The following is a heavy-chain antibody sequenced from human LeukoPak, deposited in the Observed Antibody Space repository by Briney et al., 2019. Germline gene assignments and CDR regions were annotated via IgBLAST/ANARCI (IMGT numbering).Heavy chain of an antibody. J-gene: IGHJ6*02. D-gene: IGHD6-19*01. Sequence: APVKVSCKASGYTFTSYDINWVRQATGQGLEWMGWMNPNSGNTGYAQKFQGRVTMTRNTSISTAYMELSSLRSEDTAVYYCARWYSSGWYSSYYGMGVWGQGTTVTVSS. V-gene: IGHV1-8*01. CDR2: MNPNSGNT. CDR1: GYTFTSYD. CDR3: ARWYSSGWYSSYYGMGV.